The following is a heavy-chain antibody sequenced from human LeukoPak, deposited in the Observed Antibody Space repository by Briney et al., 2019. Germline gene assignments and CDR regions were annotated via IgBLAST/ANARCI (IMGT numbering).Heavy chain of an antibody. CDR1: GFTFSSYA. Sequence: HAGGSLRLSCAASGFTFSSYAMSWVRQAPGKGLEWVSAISGSGGSTYYADSVKGRFTISRDNAKNSLYLQMNSLRAEDTAVYYCARDFQTMVRGVIITYYFDYWGQGTLVTVSS. CDR2: ISGSGGST. D-gene: IGHD3-10*01. V-gene: IGHV3-23*01. J-gene: IGHJ4*02. CDR3: ARDFQTMVRGVIITYYFDY.